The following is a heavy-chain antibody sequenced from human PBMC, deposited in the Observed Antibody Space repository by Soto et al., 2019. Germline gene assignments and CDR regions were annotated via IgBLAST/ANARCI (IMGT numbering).Heavy chain of an antibody. CDR3: ARVAYGNGWIFDH. D-gene: IGHD6-19*01. CDR2: IKQDGSEK. Sequence: GSLRLSCAASGLTFSNYWMSWVRQAPGKGLEWVANIKQDGSEKYYVDSVKGRFTLSRDNAQNSLQLQMNSLRAEDTAIYFCARVAYGNGWIFDHWGQGTLVTVSS. J-gene: IGHJ4*01. CDR1: GLTFSNYW. V-gene: IGHV3-7*01.